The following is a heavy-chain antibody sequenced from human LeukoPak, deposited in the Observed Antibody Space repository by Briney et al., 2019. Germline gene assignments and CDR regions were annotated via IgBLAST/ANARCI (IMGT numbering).Heavy chain of an antibody. V-gene: IGHV3-48*03. CDR1: GFTFSSYE. CDR2: IGSNDGTK. Sequence: GGSLRLSCVASGFTFSSYEMNWVRQAPGKGLEWVAYIGSNDGTKHYADSVKGRFTISRDNAKNSLYLQMNSLRAEDTAIYYCARVVARLFYFDYWGQGTLATVSS. CDR3: ARVVARLFYFDY. D-gene: IGHD2-15*01. J-gene: IGHJ4*02.